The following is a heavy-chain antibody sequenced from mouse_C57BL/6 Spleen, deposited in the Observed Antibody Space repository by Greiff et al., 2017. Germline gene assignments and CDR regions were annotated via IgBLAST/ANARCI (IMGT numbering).Heavy chain of an antibody. D-gene: IGHD1-1*01. V-gene: IGHV1-50*01. CDR3: ARKVYSRGYFDY. J-gene: IGHJ2*01. CDR1: DYTFTSYW. Sequence: QVQLQQPGAELVKPGASVKLSCKASDYTFTSYWMQWVKQRPGQGLEWIGEIDPSDSYTNYNQKFKGKATLTVDTSSSTAYMQLSSLTSEDSAVYYCARKVYSRGYFDYWGQGTTLTVSS. CDR2: IDPSDSYT.